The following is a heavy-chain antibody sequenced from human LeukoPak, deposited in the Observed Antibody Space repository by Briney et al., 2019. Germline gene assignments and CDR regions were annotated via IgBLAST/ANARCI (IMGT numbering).Heavy chain of an antibody. Sequence: PGGSLRLSCAASGFTFSSYEMNWVRQAPGEGLEWVSYISSSGGTIYYADSVKGRFTISRDNAKNSLYLQMNSLRAEDTAVYYCARAKMTTAGGVFDYWGQGTLVTVSS. CDR1: GFTFSSYE. CDR3: ARAKMTTAGGVFDY. CDR2: ISSSGGTI. V-gene: IGHV3-48*03. D-gene: IGHD6-13*01. J-gene: IGHJ4*02.